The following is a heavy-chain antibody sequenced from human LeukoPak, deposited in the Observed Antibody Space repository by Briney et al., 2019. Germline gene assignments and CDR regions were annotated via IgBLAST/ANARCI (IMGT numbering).Heavy chain of an antibody. J-gene: IGHJ4*02. V-gene: IGHV4-31*03. D-gene: IGHD3-22*01. Sequence: SETLSLTCTVSGGSISSSSYYWGWIRQPPGKGLEWIGYIYYSGSTYYNPSLESRVTISVDTSKNQFSLKLSSVTAADTAVYYCARDRVYYDSWRWDYWGQGTLVTVSS. CDR3: ARDRVYYDSWRWDY. CDR2: IYYSGST. CDR1: GGSISSSSYY.